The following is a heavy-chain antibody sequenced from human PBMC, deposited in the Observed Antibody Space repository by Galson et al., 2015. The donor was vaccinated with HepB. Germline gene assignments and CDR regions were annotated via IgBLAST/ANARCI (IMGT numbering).Heavy chain of an antibody. D-gene: IGHD2-15*01. CDR2: IIPILGIA. J-gene: IGHJ4*02. CDR1: GGTFSNYA. CDR3: ARDIVVVVAARYFDY. V-gene: IGHV1-69*04. Sequence: SVKVSCKASGGTFSNYAISWVRQAPGQGLEWMGRIIPILGIANYAQKFQGRVTITADKSTSTAYMELSSLRSEDTAVYYCARDIVVVVAARYFDYWGQGTLVTVSS.